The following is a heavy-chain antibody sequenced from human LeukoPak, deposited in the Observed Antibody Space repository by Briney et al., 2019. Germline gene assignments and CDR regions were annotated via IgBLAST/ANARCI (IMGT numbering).Heavy chain of an antibody. D-gene: IGHD3-22*01. CDR2: ISKDGGTT. CDR1: GFTFLDYS. V-gene: IGHV3-43*02. Sequence: GGSLRHSSADSGFTFLDYSPYWVRQAPGKGLEWVSLISKDGGTTYYADSVKGRFTISRYTFKTLYLQMNILRVDDTAFYYCARGPVPNNYDRSGAYGYFYHWGQGTLVTVSS. CDR3: ARGPVPNNYDRSGAYGYFYH. J-gene: IGHJ4*02.